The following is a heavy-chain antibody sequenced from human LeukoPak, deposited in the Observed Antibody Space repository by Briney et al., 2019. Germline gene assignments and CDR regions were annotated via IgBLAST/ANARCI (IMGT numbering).Heavy chain of an antibody. D-gene: IGHD3-10*02. CDR2: IYSSGST. CDR1: GGSISSYY. J-gene: IGHJ6*03. CDR3: ARMFQYYYMDV. Sequence: SETLSLTCTVSGGSISSYYGSWIRQPPGKGLEWIGYIYSSGSTNYNPSLKSRVTISVDTSRNQFSLKLSSVTAADTAMYYCARMFQYYYMDVWGKGTTVTVSS. V-gene: IGHV4-59*01.